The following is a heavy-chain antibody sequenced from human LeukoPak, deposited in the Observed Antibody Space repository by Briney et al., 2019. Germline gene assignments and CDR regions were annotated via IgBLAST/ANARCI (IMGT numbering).Heavy chain of an antibody. J-gene: IGHJ6*02. CDR1: GFTFSSYA. V-gene: IGHV3-23*01. Sequence: GGSLRLSCAASGFTFSSYAMSWVRQAPGKGLEWVSAISGSGGSTYYADSVKGRFTISRDNSKNTLYLQMNSLRAEDTAVYYCAKTGGSYYGDYYYGMDVWGQGTTVTVSS. CDR3: AKTGGSYYGDYYYGMDV. CDR2: ISGSGGST. D-gene: IGHD1-26*01.